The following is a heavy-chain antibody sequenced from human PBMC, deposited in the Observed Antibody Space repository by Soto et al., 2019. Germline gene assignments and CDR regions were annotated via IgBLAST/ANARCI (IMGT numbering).Heavy chain of an antibody. J-gene: IGHJ6*02. D-gene: IGHD3-10*01. CDR3: ARDLKVRGVIMGYYYGMDV. CDR2: IKQDGSEK. CDR1: GFTFSSYW. Sequence: EVQLVESGGGLVQPGGSLRLSCAASGFTFSSYWMSWVRQAPGKGLEWVANIKQDGSEKYYVDSVKGRFTISRDNAKNSLYLQMNSLRAEDTAVYYCARDLKVRGVIMGYYYGMDVWGQGTTVTVSS. V-gene: IGHV3-7*01.